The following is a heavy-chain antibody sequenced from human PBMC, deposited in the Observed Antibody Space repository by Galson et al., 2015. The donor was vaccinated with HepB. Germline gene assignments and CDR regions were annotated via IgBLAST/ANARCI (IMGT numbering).Heavy chain of an antibody. CDR1: GFTFSSYG. D-gene: IGHD6-6*01. J-gene: IGHJ5*02. V-gene: IGHV3-30*03. Sequence: SLRLSCAASGFTFSSYGMHWVRQAPGKGLEWVAVISYDGSNKYYADSVKGRFTISRDNSKNTLYLQMNSLRAEDTAVYYCARDRIAARPNWFDPWGQGTLVTVSS. CDR2: ISYDGSNK. CDR3: ARDRIAARPNWFDP.